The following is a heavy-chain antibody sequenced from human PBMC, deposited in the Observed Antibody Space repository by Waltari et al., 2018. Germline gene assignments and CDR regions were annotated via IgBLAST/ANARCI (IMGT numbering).Heavy chain of an antibody. J-gene: IGHJ4*02. V-gene: IGHV4-38-2*01. CDR2: IYHGGDT. D-gene: IGHD2-2*03. Sequence: QVQLQESGPGLVKPSETLSLTCDVSGYSINSGYYWGWIRQSPGKGLEWIATIYHGGDTFYNPSLKGRVTISMDTSKNQFSLKLNSVTAADTAVYYCSRQVLGYCTSAACRRLESWGQGTLVTVSS. CDR1: GYSINSGYY. CDR3: SRQVLGYCTSAACRRLES.